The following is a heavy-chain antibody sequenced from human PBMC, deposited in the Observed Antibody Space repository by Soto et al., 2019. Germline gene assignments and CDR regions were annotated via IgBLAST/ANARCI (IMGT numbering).Heavy chain of an antibody. J-gene: IGHJ6*02. CDR3: ARVVRCTRSGCYYLAMDV. D-gene: IGHD2-15*01. Sequence: SETLSLTCTVSGESVSSGFYYWNWIRQAPGKGLEWIGSILSSGRSNYNPSLKSRVSMSVDTSKNQFSLRLTSVGAADSAIYYCARVVRCTRSGCYYLAMDVWGQGTTATVSS. CDR1: GESVSSGFYY. V-gene: IGHV4-61*01. CDR2: ILSSGRS.